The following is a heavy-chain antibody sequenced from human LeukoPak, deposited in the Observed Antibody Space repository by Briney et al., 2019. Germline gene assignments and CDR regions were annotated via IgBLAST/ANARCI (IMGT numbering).Heavy chain of an antibody. D-gene: IGHD1-26*01. J-gene: IGHJ3*02. Sequence: GGSLRLSCAASGFTFSSYDMHWVRQATGKGLEWVSAIGTAGDTYYPGSVKGRFTISRENAKNSLYLQMNSLRAGDTAVYYCARSVGATIDSLAFDIWGQGIMVTVSS. CDR2: IGTAGDT. V-gene: IGHV3-13*04. CDR3: ARSVGATIDSLAFDI. CDR1: GFTFSSYD.